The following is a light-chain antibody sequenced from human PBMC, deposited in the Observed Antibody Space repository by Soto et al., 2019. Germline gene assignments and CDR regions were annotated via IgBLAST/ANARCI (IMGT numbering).Light chain of an antibody. Sequence: EIVLTQSPATLSLSPGERATLSCRASQSISNYLAWYQQKSGQAPRLLIYDASNRATGIPARFSGSGSGTDFTLTISTLEPEDFAVYYCQQRSNFPTFGQGTRLEI. CDR3: QQRSNFPT. CDR1: QSISNY. CDR2: DAS. J-gene: IGKJ5*01. V-gene: IGKV3-11*01.